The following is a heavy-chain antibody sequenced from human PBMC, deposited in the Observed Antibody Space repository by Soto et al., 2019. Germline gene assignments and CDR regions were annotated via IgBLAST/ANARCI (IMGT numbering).Heavy chain of an antibody. D-gene: IGHD5-18*01. CDR1: GFAFRTYA. CDR2: TSDAGDIQ. V-gene: IGHV3-30-3*01. Sequence: QVLLVASGGGVAQPGRSLGLSCAAPGFAFRTYAMHWVRQSPGKGPEGVAITSDAGDIQYYPASVKGRFTISRDNSKNTLYLQMTSLRSEDAAVYFCARAVDAAMDPLDYWGQGTLVTVSS. J-gene: IGHJ4*02. CDR3: ARAVDAAMDPLDY.